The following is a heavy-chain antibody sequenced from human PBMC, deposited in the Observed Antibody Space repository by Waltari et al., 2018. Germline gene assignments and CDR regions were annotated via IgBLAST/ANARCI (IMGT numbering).Heavy chain of an antibody. V-gene: IGHV4-34*01. CDR1: GGSFSGYY. CDR2: INHSGST. J-gene: IGHJ4*02. CDR3: ARGSPGGY. Sequence: QVQLQQWGAGLLKPSETLSLTCAVYGGSFSGYYWSWIRQPPGKGLEWIGEINHSGSTNYNPSLKSRVTISVDTSKNQFSLKLSSVTAADTAVYYCARGSPGGYWGQGTLVTVSS.